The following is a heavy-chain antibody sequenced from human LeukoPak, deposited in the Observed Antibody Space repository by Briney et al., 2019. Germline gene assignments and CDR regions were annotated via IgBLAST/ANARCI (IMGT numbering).Heavy chain of an antibody. CDR2: IYYTGST. CDR3: ARHGGGDIVEVVVATLDAFDI. V-gene: IGHV4-39*01. Sequence: PSETLSLTCTVSGGSISSSSYYWGWIRQPPGKGLEWIGSIYYTGSTHYNPSLKSRVTISVDTSKNQFSLRLSSVTAADTAVYYCARHGGGDIVEVVVATLDAFDIWGQGTMVTVSS. CDR1: GGSISSSSYY. D-gene: IGHD2-15*01. J-gene: IGHJ3*02.